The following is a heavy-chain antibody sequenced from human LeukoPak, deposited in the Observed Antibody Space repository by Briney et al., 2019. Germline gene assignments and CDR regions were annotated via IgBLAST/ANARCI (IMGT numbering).Heavy chain of an antibody. CDR1: GFTVSTYA. CDR2: IDIGGGTT. V-gene: IGHV3-23*01. D-gene: IGHD1-26*01. J-gene: IGHJ4*02. CDR3: AKDYRGSFTD. Sequence: PGGSLRLSCAASGFTVSTYATSWVSQAPGMGLQLVSAIDIGGGTTYSADSVKGRFTISRDNSKNTLYLQMDSLRAEDTAVYFCAKDYRGSFTDWGQGTLVTVSS.